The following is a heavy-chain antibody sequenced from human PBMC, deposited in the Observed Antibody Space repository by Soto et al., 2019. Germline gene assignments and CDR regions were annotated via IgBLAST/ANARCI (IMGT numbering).Heavy chain of an antibody. V-gene: IGHV1-8*02. J-gene: IGHJ5*02. CDR2: MNPGSGDT. D-gene: IGHD5-18*01. CDR3: GRMESFGSLIWFDP. CDR1: GYTFTNND. Sequence: ASVTVSCKPSGYTFTNNDVSWVRQATGQGLEWMGWMNPGSGDTGYAQKFQGRVTMTRDISIATAYMELNSLTSVDMAIYDCGRMESFGSLIWFDPWGQGTLVTVSS.